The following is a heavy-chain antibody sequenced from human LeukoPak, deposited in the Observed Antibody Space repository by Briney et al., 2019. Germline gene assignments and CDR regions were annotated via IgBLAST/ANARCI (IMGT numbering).Heavy chain of an antibody. J-gene: IGHJ6*02. CDR3: VRMPSGLQSRGLDV. CDR1: GFTFGDYA. V-gene: IGHV3-49*04. CDR2: IRSKAYGGTT. Sequence: GGSLRLSCTASGFTFGDYAMSWVRQAPGKGLEWVGFIRSKAYGGTTEYAASVKGRFTIPRDNTNNTVYLQMNTLRADDTALYFCVRMPSGLQSRGLDVWGPGTTVTVSS. D-gene: IGHD2-2*01.